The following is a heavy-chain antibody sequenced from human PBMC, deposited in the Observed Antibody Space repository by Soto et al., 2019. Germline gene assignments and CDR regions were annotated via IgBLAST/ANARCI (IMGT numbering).Heavy chain of an antibody. J-gene: IGHJ4*02. CDR2: ISGRFGST. Sequence: GVSLRLSCLASGFSFSSYAMNWVRQAPGKGLEWVSAISGRFGSTYYADSVQGRFTVSRDNSKNTLYLQMNRLRAEDTAVYYCARRSATVLSLQYWGPGPQGT. V-gene: IGHV3-23*01. D-gene: IGHD2-8*01. CDR3: ARRSATVLSLQY. CDR1: GFSFSSYA.